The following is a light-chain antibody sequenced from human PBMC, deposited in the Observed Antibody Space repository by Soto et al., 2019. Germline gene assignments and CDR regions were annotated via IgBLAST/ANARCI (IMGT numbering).Light chain of an antibody. CDR3: QQYSTYTPRT. Sequence: IQLTQSPSSLSASVGDRVTITCRASQSISICLAWYQQKPGKAPKILIYKASSLESGVPSRFSGSGSGTEFTLTISSLQPDDFATYYCQQYSTYTPRTFGQGTK. J-gene: IGKJ1*01. CDR1: QSISIC. V-gene: IGKV1-5*03. CDR2: KAS.